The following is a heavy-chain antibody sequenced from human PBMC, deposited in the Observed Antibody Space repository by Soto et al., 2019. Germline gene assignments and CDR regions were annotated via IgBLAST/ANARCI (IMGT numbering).Heavy chain of an antibody. V-gene: IGHV3-23*01. J-gene: IGHJ4*02. Sequence: SLRLSCAASGLIFSDYAMTWVRQAPGKGLEWVSSVRGDGGSTYYADSVKGRFTISRDNSMNTLFLHMDSLRAEDTAIYHCAKGGYTSPFDYWGLGTLVTVSS. CDR1: GLIFSDYA. CDR3: AKGGYTSPFDY. D-gene: IGHD5-12*01. CDR2: VRGDGGST.